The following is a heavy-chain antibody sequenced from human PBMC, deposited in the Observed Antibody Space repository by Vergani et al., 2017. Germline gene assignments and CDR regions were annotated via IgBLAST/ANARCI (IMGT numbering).Heavy chain of an antibody. CDR2: IKSKTDGGTT. V-gene: IGHV3-15*01. J-gene: IGHJ6*02. CDR1: GFTFSNAW. CDR3: TTVSGRDRVGATRRNYYYYGMDV. Sequence: EVQLVESGGGLVKPGGSLRLSCAASGFTFSNAWMSWVRQAPGKGLEWVGRIKSKTDGGTTDYAAPVKGRFTISRDDSKNTLYLQMNSLKTEDTAVYYCTTVSGRDRVGATRRNYYYYGMDVWGQGTTVTVSS. D-gene: IGHD1-26*01.